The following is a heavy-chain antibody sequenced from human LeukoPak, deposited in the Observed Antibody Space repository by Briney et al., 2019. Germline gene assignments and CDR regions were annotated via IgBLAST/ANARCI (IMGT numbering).Heavy chain of an antibody. CDR3: ARCHDLESRYYYYYGMDV. CDR1: GLIFRNYA. V-gene: IGHV3-23*01. J-gene: IGHJ6*02. D-gene: IGHD3-3*01. Sequence: GGSLRLCCVASGLIFRNYAMSWVRQAPGKGLEWVSTMSGSGSSTYYADSVKGRFTISRDNSKNSLYLQMNSLRAEDTAVYYCARCHDLESRYYYYYGMDVWGQGTTVTVSS. CDR2: MSGSGSST.